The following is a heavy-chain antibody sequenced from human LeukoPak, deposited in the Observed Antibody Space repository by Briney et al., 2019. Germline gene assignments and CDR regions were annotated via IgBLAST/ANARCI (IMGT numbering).Heavy chain of an antibody. CDR2: IIPIFGTA. D-gene: IGHD7-27*01. CDR3: ARDIKLGYFDY. J-gene: IGHJ4*02. CDR1: GGTFSSYA. V-gene: IGHV1-69*01. Sequence: SVKVSCSASGGTFSSYAISWVRQAPGQGLGWVGEIIPIFGTANYAQKFQGRVTITADESTSTAYMELSSLRSEDTAVYYCARDIKLGYFDYWGQGTQVTVSS.